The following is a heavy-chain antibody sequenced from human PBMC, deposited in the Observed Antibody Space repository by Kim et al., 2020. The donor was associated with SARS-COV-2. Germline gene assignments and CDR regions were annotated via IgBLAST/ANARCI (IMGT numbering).Heavy chain of an antibody. D-gene: IGHD2-2*01. CDR2: INHSGST. CDR3: ARGLLLDPVPAATFDY. V-gene: IGHV4-34*01. Sequence: SETLSLTCAVYGGSFSGYYWSWIRQHPGKGLEWIGEINHSGSTNYNPSLKSRVTISVDTSKNQFSLKLSSVTAADTAVYYCARGLLLDPVPAATFDYWGQGTLVTVSS. J-gene: IGHJ4*02. CDR1: GGSFSGYY.